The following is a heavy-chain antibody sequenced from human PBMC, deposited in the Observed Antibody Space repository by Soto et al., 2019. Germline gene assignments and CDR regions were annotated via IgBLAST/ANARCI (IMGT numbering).Heavy chain of an antibody. CDR3: TTDAPLYGMDV. CDR1: GFTFSNAW. J-gene: IGHJ6*02. CDR2: IKSKTDGGTT. V-gene: IGHV3-15*01. Sequence: GGSLRLSFAASGFTFSNAWMSWVRQAPGKGLEWVGRIKSKTDGGTTDYAAPVKGRFTISRDDSKNTLYLQMNSLKTEDTAVYYCTTDAPLYGMDVWGQGTTVTVSS.